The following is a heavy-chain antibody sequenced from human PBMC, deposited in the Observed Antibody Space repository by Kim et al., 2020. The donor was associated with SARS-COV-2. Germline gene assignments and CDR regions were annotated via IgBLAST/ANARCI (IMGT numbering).Heavy chain of an antibody. CDR1: GYDFTTYY. CDR3: ARTLGARINWYFYYYYMDV. V-gene: IGHV1-46*01. CDR2: INPDGGNT. J-gene: IGHJ6*03. D-gene: IGHD1-1*01. Sequence: ASVKVSCKASGYDFTTYYINWVRRAPGQGLEWMGIINPDGGNTNYAQKFQDRVTMTRDTSTDTVYMDLNSLRSEDTAVYYCARTLGARINWYFYYYYMDVWGNGTTVTVSS.